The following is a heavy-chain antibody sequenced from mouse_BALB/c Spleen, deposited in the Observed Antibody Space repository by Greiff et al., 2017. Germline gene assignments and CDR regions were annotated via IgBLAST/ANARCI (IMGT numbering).Heavy chain of an antibody. CDR3: ARAHYYRFDY. V-gene: IGHV7-3*02. D-gene: IGHD1-2*01. CDR1: GFTFTDYY. Sequence: EVKLVESGGGLVQPGGSLRLSCATSGFTFTDYYMSWVRQPPGKALEWLGFIRNKANGYTTEYSASVKGRFTISRDNSQSILYLQMNTLRAEDSATYYCARAHYYRFDYWGQGTTLTVSS. CDR2: IRNKANGYTT. J-gene: IGHJ2*01.